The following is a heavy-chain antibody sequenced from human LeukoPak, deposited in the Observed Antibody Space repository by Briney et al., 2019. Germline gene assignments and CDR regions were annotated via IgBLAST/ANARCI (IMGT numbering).Heavy chain of an antibody. J-gene: IGHJ4*02. D-gene: IGHD2-2*01. CDR3: AKRYCSSTSCSYFDY. CDR2: ISGSGGST. V-gene: IGHV3-23*01. CDR1: GFTFSSYA. Sequence: GGSLRLSCAASGFTFSSYAMSWVRQAPGKGLEWVSAISGSGGSTYYADSVKGRFTISRDNSKSTLYLQMNSLRAEDTAVYYCAKRYCSSTSCSYFDYWGQGTLVTVSS.